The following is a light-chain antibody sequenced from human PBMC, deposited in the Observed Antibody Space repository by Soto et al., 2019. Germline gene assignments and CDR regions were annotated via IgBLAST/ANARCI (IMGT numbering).Light chain of an antibody. J-gene: IGLJ3*02. CDR1: SSDVGGYKY. CDR3: TSYTSLSTGV. V-gene: IGLV2-14*01. Sequence: QSALTQPASVSGSPGQSITISCTGTSSDVGGYKYVSWYQQHPGKAPKLLIFEVSNRPSGVSNRFSGSKSGNTASLTISGLQAEDEADYYCTSYTSLSTGVFGGGTKLTVL. CDR2: EVS.